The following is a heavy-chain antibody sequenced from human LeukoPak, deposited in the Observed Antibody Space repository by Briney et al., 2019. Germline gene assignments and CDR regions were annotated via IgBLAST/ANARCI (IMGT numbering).Heavy chain of an antibody. V-gene: IGHV3-74*01. CDR2: INSDGSST. J-gene: IGHJ5*02. CDR3: ARGRDAFSWFDP. CDR1: GFTFSSYW. Sequence: GGSLRLSCAASGFTFSSYWMHWVRQAPGKGLVWVSRINSDGSSTSYADSVKGRFTISRDNAKNTLYLQMNSLRAEDTAVYYCARGRDAFSWFDPWGQGTLVTVSS.